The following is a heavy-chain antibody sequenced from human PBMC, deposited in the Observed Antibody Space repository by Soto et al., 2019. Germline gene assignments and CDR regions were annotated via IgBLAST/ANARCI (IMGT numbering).Heavy chain of an antibody. CDR2: ISIGGDST. CDR3: ARDVSLLVILDS. V-gene: IGHV3-21*06. J-gene: IGHJ5*02. Sequence: PGGSLRLSCAASGFAFSSYTINWVRQAPGKGLEWISSISIGGDSTHYADSVKGRFTVTRDSAKNSMFLQMHSLRVEDTAVYYCARDVSLLVILDSWGQGTLVTVSS. D-gene: IGHD2-15*01. CDR1: GFAFSSYT.